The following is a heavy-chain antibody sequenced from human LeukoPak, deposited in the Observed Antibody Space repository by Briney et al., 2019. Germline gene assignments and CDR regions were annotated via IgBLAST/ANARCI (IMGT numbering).Heavy chain of an antibody. CDR3: ARSLITFGGVIVNFDF. Sequence: SETLSLTCAVYGGSFSGYYWSWIRQPPGKGLEWIGEINHSGSTNYNPSLKSRVTISVDTSKNQFSLKLSSVTAADTAVYYCARSLITFGGVIVNFDFWGQGILVTVSS. CDR1: GGSFSGYY. V-gene: IGHV4-34*01. D-gene: IGHD3-16*02. CDR2: INHSGST. J-gene: IGHJ4*02.